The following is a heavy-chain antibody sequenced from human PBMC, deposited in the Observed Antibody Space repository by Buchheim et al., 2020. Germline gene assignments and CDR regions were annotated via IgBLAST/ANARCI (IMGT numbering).Heavy chain of an antibody. V-gene: IGHV3-33*01. CDR1: GFTFSSYG. CDR2: IWYVGSNK. CDR3: ARDRRHSGYGEIDY. D-gene: IGHD5-12*01. J-gene: IGHJ4*02. Sequence: QVQLVESGGGVVQPGRSLRLSCAASGFTFSSYGMHWVRQAPGKGLEWVAVIWYVGSNKYYADSVKGRFTISRDNSKNTLYLQMNSLRAEDTAVYYCARDRRHSGYGEIDYWGQGTL.